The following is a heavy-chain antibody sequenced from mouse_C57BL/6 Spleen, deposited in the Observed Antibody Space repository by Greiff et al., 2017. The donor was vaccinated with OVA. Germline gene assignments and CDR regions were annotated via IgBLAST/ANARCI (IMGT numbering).Heavy chain of an antibody. CDR1: GYTFTSYW. J-gene: IGHJ1*03. D-gene: IGHD2-2*01. CDR2: INPSSGYT. CDR3: ARGGYGYDGDFDV. V-gene: IGHV1-7*01. Sequence: QVQLKQSGAELAKPGASVKLSCKASGYTFTSYWMHWVKQRPGQGLEWIGYINPSSGYTKYNQKFKDKATLTADKSSSTAYMQLSSLTYEDSAVYDCARGGYGYDGDFDVWGTGTTVTVSS.